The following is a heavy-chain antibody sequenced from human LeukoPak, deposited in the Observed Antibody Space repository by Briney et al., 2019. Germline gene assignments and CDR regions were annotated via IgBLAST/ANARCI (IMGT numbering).Heavy chain of an antibody. V-gene: IGHV3-23*01. Sequence: PGGSLRLSCAASGFTFSSYAMSWVRQAPGKGLEWVSAISGSGGSTYYADSVKGRFTISRDNSKNTLYLQMNSLRAEDTAVYYCARDLSWFGELGSDYWGQGTLVTVSS. CDR1: GFTFSSYA. CDR2: ISGSGGST. J-gene: IGHJ4*02. D-gene: IGHD3-10*01. CDR3: ARDLSWFGELGSDY.